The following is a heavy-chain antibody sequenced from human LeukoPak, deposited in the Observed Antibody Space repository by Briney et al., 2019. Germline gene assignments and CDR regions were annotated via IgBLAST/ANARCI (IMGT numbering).Heavy chain of an antibody. J-gene: IGHJ3*02. D-gene: IGHD5-12*01. CDR2: INHSGST. CDR3: ARHTRPGYGGSENAFDI. Sequence: SETLSLTCAVYGGSFSGYYWRWLRQPPGKGLEWIGEINHSGSTNYNPSLKSRVTISVDTSKNQFSLNLSSVTATDTAFYYFARHTRPGYGGSENAFDIWGQGTMVTVSS. CDR1: GGSFSGYY. V-gene: IGHV4-34*01.